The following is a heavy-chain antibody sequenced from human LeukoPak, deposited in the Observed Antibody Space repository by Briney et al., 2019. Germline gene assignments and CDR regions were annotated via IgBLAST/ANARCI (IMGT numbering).Heavy chain of an antibody. D-gene: IGHD1-1*01. J-gene: IGHJ4*02. V-gene: IGHV3-48*03. CDR3: ARDLNWDLFDY. Sequence: PGGSLRLSCAASGFTFSSYEMNWVRQAPGKGLEWVSYISSSGSTIYYADSVEGRFTISRDNAKNTLYLQMNSLRAEDTAVYYCARDLNWDLFDYWGQGTLVTVSS. CDR1: GFTFSSYE. CDR2: ISSSGSTI.